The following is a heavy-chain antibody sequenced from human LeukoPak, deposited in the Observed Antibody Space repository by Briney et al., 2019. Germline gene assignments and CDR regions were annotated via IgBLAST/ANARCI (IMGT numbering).Heavy chain of an antibody. D-gene: IGHD2-21*02. CDR1: GFTFSSYA. CDR2: ISGSGGST. J-gene: IGHJ4*02. V-gene: IGHV3-23*01. Sequence: GGSLRLSCAASGFTFSSYAMSWVRQAPGKGLEWVSAISGSGGSTYYADSVKGRFTISRDNSKNTLYLQMNSLKTEDTAVYYCTTFLYCGGDCYPDYWGQGTLVTVSS. CDR3: TTFLYCGGDCYPDY.